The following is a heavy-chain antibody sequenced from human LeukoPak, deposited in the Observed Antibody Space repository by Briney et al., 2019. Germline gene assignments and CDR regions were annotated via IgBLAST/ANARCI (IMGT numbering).Heavy chain of an antibody. V-gene: IGHV3-23*01. J-gene: IGHJ4*02. CDR2: ISGTAGTT. CDR1: GFIFSTYA. D-gene: IGHD2/OR15-2a*01. Sequence: GSLRLSCAASGFIFSTYALSWVRQAPGKGLEWVSGISGTAGTTYYADSVKGRFTISRDDSKSTLYLQMNSLRAEDTAVYYCAKVPNYYDTTTFYGWGQGTLVTVSS. CDR3: AKVPNYYDTTTFYG.